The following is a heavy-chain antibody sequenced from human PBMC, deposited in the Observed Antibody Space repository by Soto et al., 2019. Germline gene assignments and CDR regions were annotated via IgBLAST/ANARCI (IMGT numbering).Heavy chain of an antibody. Sequence: QVQLVQSGAEVKKPGASVKVSCKASGYTFTSYGISWVRQAPGQGLEWMGWIRAYNGNTNYAQKLQGRVTMTTDTSAGTACMELRSLGSDDTAVYYCARDAPPADYWGQGTLVTVSS. CDR1: GYTFTSYG. CDR2: IRAYNGNT. J-gene: IGHJ4*02. CDR3: ARDAPPADY. V-gene: IGHV1-18*01.